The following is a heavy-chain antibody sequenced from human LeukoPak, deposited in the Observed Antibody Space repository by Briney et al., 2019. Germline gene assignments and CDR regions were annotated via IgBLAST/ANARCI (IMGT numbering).Heavy chain of an antibody. CDR2: IKQDGSEK. D-gene: IGHD6-19*01. V-gene: IGHV3-7*03. Sequence: GGSLRLSCAASGFTFSTYWMSWVRQASGKGLEWVANIKQDGSEKYYVDSVKGRFTISRDNSKNTLYLQMNSLRAEDTAVYYCAKSGAVAGSVYFDYWGQGTLVTVSS. CDR1: GFTFSTYW. CDR3: AKSGAVAGSVYFDY. J-gene: IGHJ4*02.